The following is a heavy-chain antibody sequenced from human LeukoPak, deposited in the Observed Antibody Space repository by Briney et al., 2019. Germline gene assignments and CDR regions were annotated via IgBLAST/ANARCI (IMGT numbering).Heavy chain of an antibody. CDR3: AREHLWFGESDAFDI. CDR2: ISAYNGNT. V-gene: IGHV1-18*01. J-gene: IGHJ3*02. CDR1: GYTFTSYG. D-gene: IGHD3-10*01. Sequence: GASVKVSCKASGYTFTSYGISWVRQAPGQGLEWMGWISAYNGNTNYAQKLQGRVTMTTDTSTSTAYMELRSLRSDDTAVYYCAREHLWFGESDAFDIWGQGTMVTVSS.